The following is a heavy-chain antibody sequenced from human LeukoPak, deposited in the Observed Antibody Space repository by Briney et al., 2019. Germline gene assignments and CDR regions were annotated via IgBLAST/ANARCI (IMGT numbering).Heavy chain of an antibody. V-gene: IGHV3-15*01. D-gene: IGHD6-6*01. CDR1: GLTFSRYD. CDR3: TTDEYSSSPGGY. CDR2: IKSKTDGGTT. Sequence: PGGSLRLSCAAFGLTFSRYDMHWLRQAPGKGLEWVGRIKSKTDGGTTDYAAPVKGRFTISRDDSKNTLYLQMNSLKTEDTAVYYCTTDEYSSSPGGYWGQGTLVTVSS. J-gene: IGHJ4*02.